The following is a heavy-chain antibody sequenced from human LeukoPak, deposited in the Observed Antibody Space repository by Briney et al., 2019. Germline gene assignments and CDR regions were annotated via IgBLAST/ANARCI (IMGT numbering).Heavy chain of an antibody. CDR2: IRPSGSGP. CDR3: AREGPETYFFDF. Sequence: ASLKVSCKASGYTFTSYYIHWVRQAPGQGLEYMVIIRPSGSGPSYAQKFQDRVTMTSDTSTSTVYMELRSLRSEDTAVYYCAREGPETYFFDFWGQGTQVTVSS. D-gene: IGHD5-24*01. CDR1: GYTFTSYY. V-gene: IGHV1-46*01. J-gene: IGHJ4*02.